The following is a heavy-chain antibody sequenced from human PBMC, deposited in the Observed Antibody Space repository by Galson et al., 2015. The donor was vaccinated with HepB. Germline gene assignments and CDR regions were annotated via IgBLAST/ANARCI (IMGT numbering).Heavy chain of an antibody. CDR2: ISAYNGDR. D-gene: IGHD3-22*01. Sequence: SVKVSCKASGYTFTNYGISWVRQAPGQGLEWMGWISAYNGDRNYAQKFQGRVTMTTHTATSTAYMELRSLRSNDTAVYYCVRDDNSGYYRDYWGQGTLVTVSS. CDR3: VRDDNSGYYRDY. CDR1: GYTFTNYG. V-gene: IGHV1-18*01. J-gene: IGHJ4*02.